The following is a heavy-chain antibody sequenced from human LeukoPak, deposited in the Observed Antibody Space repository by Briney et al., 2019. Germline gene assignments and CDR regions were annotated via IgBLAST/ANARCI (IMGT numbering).Heavy chain of an antibody. V-gene: IGHV4-39*07. J-gene: IGHJ4*02. CDR1: GGSISSNSYY. D-gene: IGHD6-6*01. CDR3: AVAYSSASTFDS. Sequence: SETLSLTCTVSGGSISSNSYYWGWIRQPPGKWLQWIGSLSYSGGTHYTPSLRSRVTISVDTSKNQFSLRLSSVTAADTAVYYCAVAYSSASTFDSWGQGTLVPASS. CDR2: LSYSGGT.